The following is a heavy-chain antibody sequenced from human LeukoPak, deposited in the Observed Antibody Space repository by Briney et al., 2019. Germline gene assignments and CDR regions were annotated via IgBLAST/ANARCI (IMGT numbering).Heavy chain of an antibody. CDR3: ARHYRQYDFWSGYSFTDVDY. V-gene: IGHV4-39*01. Sequence: PSETLSLTCTVSGGSISSSSYYWAWIRQPPGKGLEWVGSIYYSGSTYYNPSLKSRVTISVDTSKNQFSLKLSSVTAADTAVYYCARHYRQYDFWSGYSFTDVDYWCQGTLVTVSS. CDR2: IYYSGST. D-gene: IGHD3-3*01. CDR1: GGSISSSSYY. J-gene: IGHJ4*02.